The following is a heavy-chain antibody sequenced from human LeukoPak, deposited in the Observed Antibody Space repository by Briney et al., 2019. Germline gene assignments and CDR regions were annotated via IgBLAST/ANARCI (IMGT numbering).Heavy chain of an antibody. V-gene: IGHV1-69*13. J-gene: IGHJ3*02. D-gene: IGHD3-10*01. CDR2: IIPIFGTA. CDR3: ARDRSEIPRGAFDI. Sequence: GASVKVSCKASGGTFSSYAISWVRQAPGQGLEWMGGIIPIFGTANYAQKFQGRVTITADESTSTAYMELSSLRSEDTAVYYCARDRSEIPRGAFDIWGQGTMVTVSS. CDR1: GGTFSSYA.